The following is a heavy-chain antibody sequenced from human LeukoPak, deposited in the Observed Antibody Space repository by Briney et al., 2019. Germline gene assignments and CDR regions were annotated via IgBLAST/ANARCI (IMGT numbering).Heavy chain of an antibody. CDR2: IIPIFGTA. D-gene: IGHD2-2*01. CDR1: GGTFSSYA. V-gene: IGHV1-69*05. CDR3: ATMALRTSCPFDY. J-gene: IGHJ4*02. Sequence: SVKVSCKASGGTFSSYAISWVRQAPGQGLEWMGGIIPIFGTANYAQKFQGRVTITTDESTSTAYMELSSLRSEDMAVYYCATMALRTSCPFDYWGQGTLVTVSS.